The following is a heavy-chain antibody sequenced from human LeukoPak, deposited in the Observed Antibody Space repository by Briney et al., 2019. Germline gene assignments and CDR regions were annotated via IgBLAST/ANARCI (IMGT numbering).Heavy chain of an antibody. D-gene: IGHD4-11*01. Sequence: PGGSLRLSCAASGFTFSGSAMHWVRQASGKGLEWVGRIRSKANSYATAYAASVKGRFTISRDDSKNTAYLQMNSLKTEDTAVYYCTMTTGVLPMTQYYYYYYYMDVWGKGTTVTVSS. V-gene: IGHV3-73*01. CDR1: GFTFSGSA. CDR2: IRSKANSYAT. CDR3: TMTTGVLPMTQYYYYYYYMDV. J-gene: IGHJ6*03.